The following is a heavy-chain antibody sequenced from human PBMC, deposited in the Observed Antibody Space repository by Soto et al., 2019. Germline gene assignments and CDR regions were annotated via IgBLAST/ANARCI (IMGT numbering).Heavy chain of an antibody. D-gene: IGHD6-19*01. V-gene: IGHV4-39*01. Sequence: PSETLSLTCTVSGGSISSSSYNWGWIRQPPGKGLEWIGSIYYSGSTYYNPSLKSRVTISVDTSKNQFSLKLSSVTAADTAVYYCASHQGEWLVRPLDYWGQGTLVTVSS. CDR2: IYYSGST. J-gene: IGHJ4*02. CDR3: ASHQGEWLVRPLDY. CDR1: GGSISSSSYN.